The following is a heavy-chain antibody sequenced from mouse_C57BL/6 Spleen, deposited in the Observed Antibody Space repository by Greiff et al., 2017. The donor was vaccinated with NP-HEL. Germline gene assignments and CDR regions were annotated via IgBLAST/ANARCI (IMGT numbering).Heavy chain of an antibody. CDR2: ISYDGSN. CDR1: GYSITSGYY. V-gene: IGHV3-6*01. J-gene: IGHJ3*01. D-gene: IGHD1-1*01. Sequence: VQLKESGPGLVKPSQSLSLTCSVTGYSITSGYYWNWIRQFPGNKLEWMGYISYDGSNNYNPSLKNRISITRDTSKNQFFLKLNSVTTEDTATYYCARDPGGSSFAYWGQGTLVTVSA. CDR3: ARDPGGSSFAY.